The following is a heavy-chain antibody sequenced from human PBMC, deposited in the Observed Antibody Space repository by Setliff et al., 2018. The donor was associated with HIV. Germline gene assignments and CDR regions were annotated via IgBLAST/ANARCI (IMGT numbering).Heavy chain of an antibody. CDR1: GDTFSNYA. D-gene: IGHD1-26*01. J-gene: IGHJ4*02. Sequence: ASVKVSCKASGDTFSNYAISWVRQAPGQGLEWMGGIIPIFGTANYAQKFQGRVTITTDESTSTAYMELSSLRSEDTAVYYCARVGSYWSTFDYWGQGALVTVSS. V-gene: IGHV1-69*05. CDR2: IIPIFGTA. CDR3: ARVGSYWSTFDY.